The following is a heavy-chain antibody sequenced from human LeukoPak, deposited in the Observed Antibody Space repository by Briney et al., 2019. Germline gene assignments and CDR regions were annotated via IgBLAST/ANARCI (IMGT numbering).Heavy chain of an antibody. J-gene: IGHJ6*04. Sequence: GESLKISCKGSGYRFIDYWIGWVRQMPGKGLEWMGIVYPGDSDTRYSPSFQGQVTISVDKSISAAYLQWGRLKASDTAIYYCARRGWYNYNYYGMDVWGKGTTVTVSS. D-gene: IGHD1-1*01. V-gene: IGHV5-51*01. CDR2: VYPGDSDT. CDR3: ARRGWYNYNYYGMDV. CDR1: GYRFIDYW.